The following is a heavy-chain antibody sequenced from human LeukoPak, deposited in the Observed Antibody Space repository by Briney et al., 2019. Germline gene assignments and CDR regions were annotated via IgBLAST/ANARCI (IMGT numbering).Heavy chain of an antibody. J-gene: IGHJ4*02. D-gene: IGHD3-3*01. CDR1: GGSISSSSYY. CDR2: IYYSGST. V-gene: IGHV4-39*07. Sequence: SETLSLTCTVSGGSISSSSYYWGWIRQPPGKGLEWIGSIYYSGSTYYNPSLKSRVTISVDTSKNQFSLKLSSVTAADTAVYYCARVFWSGYPLDYWGQGTLVTVSS. CDR3: ARVFWSGYPLDY.